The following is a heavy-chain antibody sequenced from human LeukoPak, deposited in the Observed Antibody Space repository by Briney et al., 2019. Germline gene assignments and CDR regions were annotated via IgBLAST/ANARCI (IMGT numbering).Heavy chain of an antibody. V-gene: IGHV5-51*01. J-gene: IGHJ4*02. Sequence: GESLKISCKGSGYGFASYWIGWVRQMPGKGLEWMGIIYPGDSDTRYSPSFQGQVTISADKSINTAYLHWSSLKASDTAMYYCARRYSGYEYFEYWGQGTLVTVSS. CDR1: GYGFASYW. CDR2: IYPGDSDT. CDR3: ARRYSGYEYFEY. D-gene: IGHD5-12*01.